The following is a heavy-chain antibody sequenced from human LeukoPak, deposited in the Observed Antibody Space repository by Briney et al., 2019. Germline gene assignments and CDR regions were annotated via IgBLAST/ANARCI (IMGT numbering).Heavy chain of an antibody. CDR3: ARIRTYSGSYYYDY. CDR2: IDWDDDK. V-gene: IGHV2-70*11. CDR1: GGSISRYY. Sequence: TLSLTCTVSGGSISRYYWSRIRQPPGKALEWLARIDWDDDKYYSTSLKTRLTISKDTSKNQVVLTMTNMDPVDTATYYCARIRTYSGSYYYDYWGQGTLVTVSS. J-gene: IGHJ4*02. D-gene: IGHD1-26*01.